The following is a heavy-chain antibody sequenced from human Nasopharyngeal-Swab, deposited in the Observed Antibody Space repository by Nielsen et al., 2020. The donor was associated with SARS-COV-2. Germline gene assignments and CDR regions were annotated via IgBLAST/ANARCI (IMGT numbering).Heavy chain of an antibody. Sequence: SETLSLTCTVSGGSISSSSYYWGWIRQPPGKGLVWIGSIYYSGSTYYNPSLKSRVTISVDTSKNQFSLKLSSVTAADTAVYYCAREFRRAAAGRGNWFDPWGQGTLVTVSS. CDR2: IYYSGST. CDR3: AREFRRAAAGRGNWFDP. V-gene: IGHV4-39*07. D-gene: IGHD6-13*01. J-gene: IGHJ5*02. CDR1: GGSISSSSYY.